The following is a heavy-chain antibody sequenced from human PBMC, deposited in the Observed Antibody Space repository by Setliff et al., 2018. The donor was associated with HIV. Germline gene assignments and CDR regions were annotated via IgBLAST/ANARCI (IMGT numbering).Heavy chain of an antibody. CDR3: AKDLVIVVVPAANGY. V-gene: IGHV3-23*01. D-gene: IGHD2-2*01. CDR2: ISGSGGST. Sequence: GESLRLSCAASGFTFSSYAMSWVRQAPGKGLEWVSAISGSGGSTYYADSVKGRFTIPRDNSKNTLYLQMNSLRAEDTAVYYCAKDLVIVVVPAANGYWGQGTLVTVSS. J-gene: IGHJ4*02. CDR1: GFTFSSYA.